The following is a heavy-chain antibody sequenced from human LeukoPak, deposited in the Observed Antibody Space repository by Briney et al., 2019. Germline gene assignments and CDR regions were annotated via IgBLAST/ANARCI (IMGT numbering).Heavy chain of an antibody. CDR2: ISSSSSYI. J-gene: IGHJ4*02. CDR3: ARERDYYDFWSGYYTPTAARDTNDY. D-gene: IGHD3-3*01. Sequence: TGGSLRLSCAASGFTFSSYSMNWVRQAPGEGLEWVSSISSSSSYIYYADSVKGRFTISRDNAKNSLYLQMNSLRAEDTAVYYCARERDYYDFWSGYYTPTAARDTNDYWGQGTLVTVSS. V-gene: IGHV3-21*01. CDR1: GFTFSSYS.